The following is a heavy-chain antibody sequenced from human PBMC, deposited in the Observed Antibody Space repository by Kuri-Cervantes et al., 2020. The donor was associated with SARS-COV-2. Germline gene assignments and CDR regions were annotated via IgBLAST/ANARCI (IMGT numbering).Heavy chain of an antibody. CDR3: AGNPRYCSGGSCYSGWFDP. V-gene: IGHV4-38-2*02. CDR2: IYHSGST. D-gene: IGHD2-15*01. Sequence: SETLSLTCTVSGYSISSGYYWGWIRQPPGKGPEWIGSIYHSGSTYYNPSLKSRVTISVDTSKNQFSLKLSSVTAADTAVYYCAGNPRYCSGGSCYSGWFDPWGQGTLVTVSS. J-gene: IGHJ5*02. CDR1: GYSISSGYY.